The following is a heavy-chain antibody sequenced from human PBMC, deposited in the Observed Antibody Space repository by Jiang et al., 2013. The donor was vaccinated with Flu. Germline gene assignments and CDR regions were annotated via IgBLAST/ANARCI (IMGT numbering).Heavy chain of an antibody. D-gene: IGHD5-18*01. J-gene: IGHJ4*02. CDR2: ISSSGSTI. V-gene: IGHV3-11*04. Sequence: ASGFTFSDHYMSWIRQAPGKGLEWVSYISSSGSTIYYADSVKGRFTISRDNAKNSLYLQMNSLRAEDTAVYYCARVHRQRDTAMVGQDYWGQGTLVTVSS. CDR3: ARVHRQRDTAMVGQDY. CDR1: GFTFSDHY.